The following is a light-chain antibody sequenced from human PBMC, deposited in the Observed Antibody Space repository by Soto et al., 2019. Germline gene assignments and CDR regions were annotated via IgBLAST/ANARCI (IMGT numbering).Light chain of an antibody. CDR1: QSISSY. Sequence: DIQMTQSPSSLSASVGDRVTITSRASQSISSYLNWYQQKPGKAPKLLIYAASSLQSGVPSRFSGSGSGTDFTLTISSLQPVDFATYYCQQSYTTLITFGQGTRLEIK. V-gene: IGKV1-39*01. J-gene: IGKJ5*01. CDR3: QQSYTTLIT. CDR2: AAS.